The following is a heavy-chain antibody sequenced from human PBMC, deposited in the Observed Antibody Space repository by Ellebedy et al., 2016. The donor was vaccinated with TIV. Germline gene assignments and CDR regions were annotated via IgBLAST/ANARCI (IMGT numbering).Heavy chain of an antibody. CDR1: GDSISSHY. J-gene: IGHJ4*02. CDR3: ARDSPLKNFDY. Sequence: GSLRLSXSVSGDSISSHYWSWIRQPAGKGLEWIGRINLSGTTDYNPSLKSRVTMSEDTSKNQFSLRLNSVTAADTAVYYCARDSPLKNFDYWGQGSLVTVSS. CDR2: INLSGTT. V-gene: IGHV4-4*07.